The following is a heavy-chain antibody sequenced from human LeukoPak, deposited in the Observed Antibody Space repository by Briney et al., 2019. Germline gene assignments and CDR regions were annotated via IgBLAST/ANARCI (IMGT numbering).Heavy chain of an antibody. J-gene: IGHJ4*02. Sequence: ASVKVSCKASGYTFTSYDINWVRQATGQGLEWMGWMNPNSGNTGYAQKFQGRVTMTRDTSISTAYMELSRLRSDDTAVYYCARDLRFGELLSTDYWGQGTLVTVSS. V-gene: IGHV1-8*01. CDR3: ARDLRFGELLSTDY. D-gene: IGHD3-10*01. CDR2: MNPNSGNT. CDR1: GYTFTSYD.